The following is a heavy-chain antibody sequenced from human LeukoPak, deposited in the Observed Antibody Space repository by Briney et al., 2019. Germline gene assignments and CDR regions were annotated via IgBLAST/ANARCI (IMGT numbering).Heavy chain of an antibody. CDR1: GGTFSSYA. CDR3: ARFRWCTSCFAFDI. D-gene: IGHD2-2*01. Sequence: SVKVSCKASGGTFSSYAISWVRQAPGKGLEWMGGIIPIFGTANYAQKFQGRVTITADESTSTAYMELSSLRSEDTAVYYCARFRWCTSCFAFDIWGQGTMVTVSS. CDR2: IIPIFGTA. V-gene: IGHV1-69*01. J-gene: IGHJ3*02.